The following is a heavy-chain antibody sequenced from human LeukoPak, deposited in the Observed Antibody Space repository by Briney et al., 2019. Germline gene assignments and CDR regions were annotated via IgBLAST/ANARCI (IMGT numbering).Heavy chain of an antibody. CDR3: ARDSGGVVITLGWFDP. Sequence: ASVKVSCKASGYTFTGYYMHWVRQAPGQGLEWMGWINPNSGGTNYAQKFQGRVTMTRDTSISTAYMELSRLRSDDTAVYYCARDSGGVVITLGWFDPWGQGTLVTVSS. J-gene: IGHJ5*02. V-gene: IGHV1-2*02. CDR1: GYTFTGYY. D-gene: IGHD3-22*01. CDR2: INPNSGGT.